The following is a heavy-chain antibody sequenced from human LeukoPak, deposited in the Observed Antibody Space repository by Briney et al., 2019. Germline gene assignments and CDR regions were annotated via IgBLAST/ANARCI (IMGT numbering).Heavy chain of an antibody. CDR2: TYCRSRWYN. CDR3: ARYDSSGRRFDP. V-gene: IGHV6-1*01. J-gene: IGHJ5*02. Sequence: SQTLSLTCAISGDSVSSNSAAWDWIRQSPSRGLEWLGRTYCRSRWYNDYAVSVKSRITINTDTTKNQFSLQLNSVTPEDTAVYYCARYDSSGRRFDPWGQGTLVTVSS. CDR1: GDSVSSNSAA. D-gene: IGHD3-22*01.